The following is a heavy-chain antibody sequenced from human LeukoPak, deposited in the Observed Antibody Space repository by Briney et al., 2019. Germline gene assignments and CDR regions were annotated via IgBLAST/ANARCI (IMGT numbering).Heavy chain of an antibody. J-gene: IGHJ4*02. Sequence: PGGSLRLSCAASGFTFSSYGMSSVRQAPGKGLEWVSAISGSGGSTYYADSVKGRFTISRDNSKNTLYLQMNSLRAEDTAVYYCAKLKQYYYDSSGYCYNWGQGTLVTVSS. CDR3: AKLKQYYYDSSGYCYN. CDR2: ISGSGGST. D-gene: IGHD3-22*01. CDR1: GFTFSSYG. V-gene: IGHV3-23*01.